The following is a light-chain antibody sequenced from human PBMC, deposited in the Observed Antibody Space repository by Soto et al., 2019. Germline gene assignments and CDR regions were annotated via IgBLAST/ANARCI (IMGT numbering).Light chain of an antibody. CDR1: HTISSN. CDR3: LQTYSVPWT. Sequence: DIQMTQSPSSLSASIGDRVTITCRASHTISSNLNWYQQKPGKAPQLLIYAASSVPSGVPPRFSGSGSGTAFSLTVSSLQSEDFATYYCLQTYSVPWTFGHGTKVEIK. CDR2: AAS. V-gene: IGKV1-39*01. J-gene: IGKJ1*01.